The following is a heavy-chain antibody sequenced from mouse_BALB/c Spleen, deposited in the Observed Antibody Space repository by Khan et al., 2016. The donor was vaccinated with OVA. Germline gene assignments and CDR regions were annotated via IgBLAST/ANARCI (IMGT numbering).Heavy chain of an antibody. V-gene: IGHV1-5*01. J-gene: IGHJ2*01. CDR1: GYTFTSYW. CDR3: TRNGFGNAESWDY. CDR2: IDPGNSDT. Sequence: VQLQQSGTVLARPGASVKMSCKASGYTFTSYWMHWVKQRPGQGLEWIGAIDPGNSDTNYNQKFKGKAKLTAVTSTSTAYLELHSLTNEDYEVYYWTRNGFGNAESWDYWGQGTTLTVSS. D-gene: IGHD2-1*01.